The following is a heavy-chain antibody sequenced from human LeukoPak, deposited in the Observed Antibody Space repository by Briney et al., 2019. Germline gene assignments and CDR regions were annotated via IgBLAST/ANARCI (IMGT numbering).Heavy chain of an antibody. CDR2: IYYSGST. CDR1: GASISSGDYH. J-gene: IGHJ4*02. Sequence: SETLSLTCTVSGASISSGDYHWNWIRQPPGKGLEWIGYIYYSGSTNYNPSLKSRVTISVDTSKNQFSLKLSSVTAADTAVYYCARGYPGRDYWGQGTLVTVSS. D-gene: IGHD5-18*01. V-gene: IGHV4-61*08. CDR3: ARGYPGRDY.